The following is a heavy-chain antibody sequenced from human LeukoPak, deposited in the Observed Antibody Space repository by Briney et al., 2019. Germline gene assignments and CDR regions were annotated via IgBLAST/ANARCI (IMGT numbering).Heavy chain of an antibody. CDR1: GFTFDDYG. D-gene: IGHD3-10*01. Sequence: PGGSLRLSCAASGFTFDDYGMSWVRQAPGKGLEWVSGINWNGDSTGYADSVKGRFTISRDNAKNSLYLQMNSLRAEDTASYYCARTGYYGSGSYSDYWGQGTLVTVSS. CDR2: INWNGDST. CDR3: ARTGYYGSGSYSDY. V-gene: IGHV3-20*04. J-gene: IGHJ4*02.